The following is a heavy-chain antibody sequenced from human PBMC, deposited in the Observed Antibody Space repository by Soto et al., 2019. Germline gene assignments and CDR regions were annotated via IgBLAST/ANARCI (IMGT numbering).Heavy chain of an antibody. Sequence: LRLSCVGSGFTFNYAIMWVRQAPGKGQEWVSGITGGGSTEYIASVKGRFTISRDNSKNTVYLQMNSLRAEDTAMYYCAKDAVYNDGLWLVSDWGRGTLVTVSS. CDR3: AKDAVYNDGLWLVSD. CDR1: GFTFNYA. D-gene: IGHD2-21*01. V-gene: IGHV3-23*01. CDR2: ITGGGST. J-gene: IGHJ4*02.